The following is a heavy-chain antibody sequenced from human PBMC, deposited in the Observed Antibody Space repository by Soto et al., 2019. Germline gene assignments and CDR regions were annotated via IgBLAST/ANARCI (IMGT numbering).Heavy chain of an antibody. CDR2: INPNSGGT. CDR1: GYTFTGYY. V-gene: IGHV1-2*02. CDR3: ARVTGEWLRLPLGY. D-gene: IGHD5-12*01. Sequence: GAVKVSCKASGYTFTGYYMHWVRQAPGQGLEWMGWINPNSGGTNYAQKFQGRVTMTRDTSISTSYMELSRLRSDDTAVYYCARVTGEWLRLPLGYWGQGTLVTVS. J-gene: IGHJ4*02.